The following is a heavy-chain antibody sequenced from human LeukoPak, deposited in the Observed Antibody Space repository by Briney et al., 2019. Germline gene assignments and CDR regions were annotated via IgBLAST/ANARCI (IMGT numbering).Heavy chain of an antibody. CDR3: AREVPQYYYDSSGYQPDY. V-gene: IGHV4-4*02. CDR2: IYYTGPT. J-gene: IGHJ4*02. CDR1: GFTFSSYW. Sequence: GSLRLSCAASGFTFSSYWMSWVRQPPGKGLEWIGNIYYTGPTYYNASLESRVTISLDTSKNQFFLKLNSVTAADTAAYYCAREVPQYYYDSSGYQPDYWGQGTLVTVSS. D-gene: IGHD3-22*01.